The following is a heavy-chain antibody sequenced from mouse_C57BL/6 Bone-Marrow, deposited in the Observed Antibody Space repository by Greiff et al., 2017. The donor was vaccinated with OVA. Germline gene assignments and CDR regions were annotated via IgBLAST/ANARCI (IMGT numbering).Heavy chain of an antibody. D-gene: IGHD1-1*01. CDR3: ARSPYYYGSNYCDY. V-gene: IGHV1-82*01. Sequence: QVQLKQSGPELVKPGASVKISCKASGYAFSSSWMNWVQQSPGKGLEWIGRISTGDGATNYNGKFKGKATLTADKSYSTAYMQLSILTSEDSAVYFCARSPYYYGSNYCDYWGQGTTLTVSS. CDR2: ISTGDGAT. CDR1: GYAFSSSW. J-gene: IGHJ2*01.